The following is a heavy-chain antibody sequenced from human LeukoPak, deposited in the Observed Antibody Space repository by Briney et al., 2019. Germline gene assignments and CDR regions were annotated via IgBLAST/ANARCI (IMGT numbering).Heavy chain of an antibody. CDR3: AKGDSRRLLPTQAYYYMDV. D-gene: IGHD3-22*01. J-gene: IGHJ6*03. CDR2: ISGSGGST. V-gene: IGHV3-23*01. CDR1: GFTFSSYA. Sequence: GGSLRLSCATYGFTFSSYAMSWVRQAPGKGLEWVSAISGSGGSTYYADSVKGRFTISRDNSKNTLYLQMNSLRAEDTAVYYCAKGDSRRLLPTQAYYYMDVWGKGTTVTVSS.